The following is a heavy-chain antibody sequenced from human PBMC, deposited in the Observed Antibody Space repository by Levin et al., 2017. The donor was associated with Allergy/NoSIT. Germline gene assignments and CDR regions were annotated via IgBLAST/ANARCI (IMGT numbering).Heavy chain of an antibody. CDR3: ATSLGFKSRITIFGVVPSDY. CDR1: GFTFSSYS. D-gene: IGHD3-3*01. V-gene: IGHV3-21*01. Sequence: GESLKISCAASGFTFSSYSMNWVRQAPGKGLEWVSSISSSSSYIYYADSVKGRFTISRDNAKNSLYLQMNSLRAEDTAVYYCATSLGFKSRITIFGVVPSDYWGQGTLVTVSS. CDR2: ISSSSSYI. J-gene: IGHJ4*02.